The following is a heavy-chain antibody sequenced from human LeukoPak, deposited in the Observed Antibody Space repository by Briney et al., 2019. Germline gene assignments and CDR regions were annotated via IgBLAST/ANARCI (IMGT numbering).Heavy chain of an antibody. CDR1: GFTFSDYY. CDR3: ARDASMGYCSGGSCYSEPYYYMDV. CDR2: ISSSGSTI. J-gene: IGHJ6*03. V-gene: IGHV3-11*01. D-gene: IGHD2-15*01. Sequence: GGSLRLSCAASGFTFSDYYMSWIRQAPGKGLEWVSYISSSGSTIYYADSVKGRFTTSRGNAKNSLYLQMNSLRAEDTAVYYCARDASMGYCSGGSCYSEPYYYMDVWGKGTTVTVSS.